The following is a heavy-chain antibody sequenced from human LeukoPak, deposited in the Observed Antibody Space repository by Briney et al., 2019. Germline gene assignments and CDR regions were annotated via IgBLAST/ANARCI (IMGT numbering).Heavy chain of an antibody. CDR1: GFTFSSYG. V-gene: IGHV3-30*18. D-gene: IGHD3-22*01. CDR3: AKEYSSGYYSTFTEYFQH. Sequence: PGGSLRLSCAASGFTFSSYGMHWVRQAPGKGLGWVVVISYDGSNKYYADSVKGRFTISRDNSKNTLYLQMNSLRAEDTAVYYCAKEYSSGYYSTFTEYFQHWGQGTLVTVSS. J-gene: IGHJ1*01. CDR2: ISYDGSNK.